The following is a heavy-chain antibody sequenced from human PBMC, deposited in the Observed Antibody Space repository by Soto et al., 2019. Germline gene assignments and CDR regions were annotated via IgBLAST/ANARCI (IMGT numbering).Heavy chain of an antibody. D-gene: IGHD6-19*01. CDR2: IYYSGSA. CDR1: GGSISSSDYY. Sequence: PSETLSLTCTVSGGSISSSDYYWGWIRQPPGKGLEWIGNIYYSGSASYNPSLKSRVTISVDTSKNQVSLKLSSVTAADTAVYYCARVAVAGTRVDYWGQGTLVTVSS. J-gene: IGHJ4*02. V-gene: IGHV4-39*07. CDR3: ARVAVAGTRVDY.